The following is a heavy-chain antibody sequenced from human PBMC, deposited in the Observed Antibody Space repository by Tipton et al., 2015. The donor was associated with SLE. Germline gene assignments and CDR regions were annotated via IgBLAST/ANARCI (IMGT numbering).Heavy chain of an antibody. CDR1: GGSISSYY. D-gene: IGHD3-10*01. CDR2: IYYSGST. CDR3: ARASPMVRGVIPSLDV. J-gene: IGHJ6*04. V-gene: IGHV4-59*01. Sequence: LRLSCTVSGGSISSYYWSWIRQPPGKGLEWIGYIYYSGSTNYNPSLKSRVTISVDTSKNQFSLKLSSVTAADTAVYYCARASPMVRGVIPSLDVWGKGTTVTVSS.